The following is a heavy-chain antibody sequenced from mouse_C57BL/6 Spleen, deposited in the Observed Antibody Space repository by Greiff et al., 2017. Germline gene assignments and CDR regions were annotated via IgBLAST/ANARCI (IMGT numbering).Heavy chain of an antibody. Sequence: VQLKPSGPELVKPGASVKMSCKASGYTFTDYNMHWVKQSHGKSLEWIGYINPNNGGTSYNQKFKGKATLTVNKSSSTAYMELRSLTSEDAAVYYCAREGDYYGSRRKDWYFDVWGTGTTVTVSS. J-gene: IGHJ1*03. V-gene: IGHV1-22*01. CDR2: INPNNGGT. CDR3: AREGDYYGSRRKDWYFDV. CDR1: GYTFTDYN. D-gene: IGHD1-1*01.